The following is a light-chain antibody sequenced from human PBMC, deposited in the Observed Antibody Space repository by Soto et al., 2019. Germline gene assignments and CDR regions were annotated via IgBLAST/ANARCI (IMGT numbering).Light chain of an antibody. Sequence: QSVLTQPPSASGTPGQRVTISCSGSNSNVGSYYVYWYQQLPGTAPKLLIYRANQRPSGVPDRFSGSKSGTSASLAISGLGSEDEADYYCASWDDSLSGVVFGGGTKLTVL. V-gene: IGLV1-47*01. CDR2: RAN. J-gene: IGLJ2*01. CDR1: NSNVGSYY. CDR3: ASWDDSLSGVV.